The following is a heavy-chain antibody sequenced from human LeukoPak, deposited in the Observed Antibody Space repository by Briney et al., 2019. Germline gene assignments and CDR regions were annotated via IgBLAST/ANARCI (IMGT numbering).Heavy chain of an antibody. Sequence: GGSLRLSCVGSGFNFGNYGMHWVRQTPGKGLEWVAVIWYDGSYSHFADSVRGRFTISRDNAKNSLYLQMNSLRAEDTAVYYCARDLFVSRREEDYNWFDPWGQGTLVTVSS. CDR1: GFNFGNYG. D-gene: IGHD3-16*01. J-gene: IGHJ5*02. CDR2: IWYDGSYS. V-gene: IGHV3-33*01. CDR3: ARDLFVSRREEDYNWFDP.